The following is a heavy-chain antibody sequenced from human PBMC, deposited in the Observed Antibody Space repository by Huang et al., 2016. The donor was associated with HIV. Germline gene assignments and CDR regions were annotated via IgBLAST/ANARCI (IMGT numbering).Heavy chain of an antibody. CDR1: GGSIRSNY. V-gene: IGHV4-59*01. Sequence: QVQLQESGPGLVTPSETLSLTCTVSGGSIRSNYWSWIRQPPVKGLEWIGSTSYSGSTNCDRSSKSRVTIFEDTSQRQVSLKVNAVTAADTAVYCCARECSRLTGARAAEYWGQGALGTVSS. CDR3: ARECSRLTGARAAEY. CDR2: TSYSGST. J-gene: IGHJ4*02. D-gene: IGHD2-21*02.